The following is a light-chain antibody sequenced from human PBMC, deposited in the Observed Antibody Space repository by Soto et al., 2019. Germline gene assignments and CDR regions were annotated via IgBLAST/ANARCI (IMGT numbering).Light chain of an antibody. V-gene: IGKV3-15*01. J-gene: IGKJ4*01. CDR1: QRVSSH. Sequence: EIVMTQSPATLSVSPGERTTLSCMVSQRVSSHLAWSQQKRGQTLKLLIYVASTRATGIPARFSGSGSGTEFTLTISSLQSEDFAVYYCQQYNVWPLTFGGVTKVEFK. CDR3: QQYNVWPLT. CDR2: VAS.